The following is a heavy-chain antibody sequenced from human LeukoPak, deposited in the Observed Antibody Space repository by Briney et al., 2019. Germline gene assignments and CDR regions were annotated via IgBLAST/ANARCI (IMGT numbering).Heavy chain of an antibody. D-gene: IGHD1-26*01. CDR3: ARVRGSYCSDY. V-gene: IGHV3-11*04. CDR2: IRSSGTTI. Sequence: PGGSLRLSCAASGFTFGDYYMSWIRQAPGKGLEWVSYIRSSGTTIHYADSVKGRFTISRDNAKNSLYLQMNALRAEDTAVYYCARVRGSYCSDYWGQGTLVTVSS. J-gene: IGHJ4*02. CDR1: GFTFGDYY.